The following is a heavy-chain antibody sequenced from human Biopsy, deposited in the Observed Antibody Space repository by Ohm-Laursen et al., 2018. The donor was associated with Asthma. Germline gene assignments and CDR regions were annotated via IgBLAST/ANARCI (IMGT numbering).Heavy chain of an antibody. CDR1: GASIKTDDHY. CDR3: ARSSVAASSNWLDP. Sequence: SQTLSLTCAVSGASIKTDDHYWSWLRQPPGKGLEWFGFIHYSGSTSYNPSLKGGVTISVDTSKNQFSLKLSSATAADTAVYYCARSSVAASSNWLDPWGQGTLVTVSS. J-gene: IGHJ5*02. V-gene: IGHV4-30-4*01. CDR2: IHYSGST. D-gene: IGHD6-19*01.